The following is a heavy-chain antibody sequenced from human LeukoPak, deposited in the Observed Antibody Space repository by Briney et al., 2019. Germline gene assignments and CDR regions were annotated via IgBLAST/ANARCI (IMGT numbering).Heavy chain of an antibody. J-gene: IGHJ4*02. CDR2: IYHSGST. CDR1: GGSISSSNW. V-gene: IGHV4-4*02. Sequence: SGTLSLTCAVSGGSISSSNWWSWVRQPPGKGLEWIGEIYHSGSTNYNPSLKSRVTISVDKSKNQFSLKLSSVTAADTAVYYCAGILTGYYWRFYYWGQGTLVTVSS. D-gene: IGHD3-9*01. CDR3: AGILTGYYWRFYY.